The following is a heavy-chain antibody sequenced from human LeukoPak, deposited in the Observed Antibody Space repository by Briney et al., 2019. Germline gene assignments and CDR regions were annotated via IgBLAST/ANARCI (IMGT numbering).Heavy chain of an antibody. Sequence: GGSLRLSCAASGFTFNSYSMNWVRQAPGKGLEWVSSISSASSYIYYADSWRGRFTTPGNNAKNPLYLQINTRTAEDRAVNYCARGDGRATVPPACRGQLALVTVSS. V-gene: IGHV3-21*01. CDR1: GFTFNSYS. CDR2: ISSASSYI. D-gene: IGHD5-24*01. J-gene: IGHJ4*02. CDR3: ARGDGRATVPPAC.